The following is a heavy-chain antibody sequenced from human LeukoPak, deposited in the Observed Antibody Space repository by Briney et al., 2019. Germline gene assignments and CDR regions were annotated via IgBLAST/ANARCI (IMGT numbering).Heavy chain of an antibody. CDR3: ATIQSITMVRGVIIPLDY. D-gene: IGHD3-10*01. Sequence: ASVKVSCKVSGYTLTELSMHWVRQAPGKGLAWMGGFDPEDGETIYAQKFQGRVTMTEDTSTDTAYMELSSLRSEDTAVYYCATIQSITMVRGVIIPLDYWGQGTLVTVSS. CDR2: FDPEDGET. CDR1: GYTLTELS. V-gene: IGHV1-24*01. J-gene: IGHJ4*02.